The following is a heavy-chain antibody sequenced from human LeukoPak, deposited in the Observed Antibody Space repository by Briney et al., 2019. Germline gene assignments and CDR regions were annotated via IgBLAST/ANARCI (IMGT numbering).Heavy chain of an antibody. CDR3: ARTLGYCSGGNCYRWFDP. J-gene: IGHJ5*02. D-gene: IGHD2-15*01. CDR1: GGSISSSSYY. CDR2: IYYSGST. V-gene: IGHV4-39*01. Sequence: PSETLSLTCTVSGGSISSSSYYWGWIRLPPGKGLEWIGSIYYSGSTYYNPSLKSRVTISVDTSKNQFSLKLSSVTAADTAVYYCARTLGYCSGGNCYRWFDPWGQGTLVTVSS.